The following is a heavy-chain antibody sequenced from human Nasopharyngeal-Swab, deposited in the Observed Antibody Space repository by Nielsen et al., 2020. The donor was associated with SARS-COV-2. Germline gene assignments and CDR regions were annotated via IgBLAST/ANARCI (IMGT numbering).Heavy chain of an antibody. Sequence: GESLTISCAASGFTFSSYAMSWVRQAPGKGLGRVSAISGSGGSTYYADSVKGRFTISRDNSKNTLYLQMNSLRAEDTAVYYCAKDRRIKYDFWSGSRSDSFDIWGQGTMVTVSS. J-gene: IGHJ3*02. D-gene: IGHD3-3*01. V-gene: IGHV3-23*01. CDR1: GFTFSSYA. CDR2: ISGSGGST. CDR3: AKDRRIKYDFWSGSRSDSFDI.